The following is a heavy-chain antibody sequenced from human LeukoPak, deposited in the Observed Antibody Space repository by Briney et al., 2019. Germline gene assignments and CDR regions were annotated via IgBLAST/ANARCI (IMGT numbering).Heavy chain of an antibody. D-gene: IGHD2-21*01. Sequence: GGSLRLSCLASEFSFSRHWMHWGRQAPGTGLVGVSRIKSDGSRTTYADSVKGRFTICRDDAKNTLYLQMNSLTAEDTAVYYCARGAYCGGDCPLPNSLYWGRGTLVTVFS. V-gene: IGHV3-74*01. J-gene: IGHJ4*02. CDR1: EFSFSRHW. CDR3: ARGAYCGGDCPLPNSLY. CDR2: IKSDGSRT.